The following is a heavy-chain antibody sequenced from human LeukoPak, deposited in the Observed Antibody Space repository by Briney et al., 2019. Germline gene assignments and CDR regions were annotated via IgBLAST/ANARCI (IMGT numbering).Heavy chain of an antibody. Sequence: ASVKVSCKASGYTFTSYGISWVRQAPGQGLEWMGWISAYNGNTNYAQKLQGRVTMTTGTSTSTAYMELRSLRSDDTAVYYCARDRLIRYYYGSGSLYWGQGTLVTVSS. D-gene: IGHD3-10*01. CDR2: ISAYNGNT. V-gene: IGHV1-18*01. J-gene: IGHJ4*02. CDR1: GYTFTSYG. CDR3: ARDRLIRYYYGSGSLY.